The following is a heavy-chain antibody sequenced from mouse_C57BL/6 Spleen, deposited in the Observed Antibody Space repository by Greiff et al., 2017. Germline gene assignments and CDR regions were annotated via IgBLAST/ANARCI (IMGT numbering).Heavy chain of an antibody. CDR2: INPNYGTT. D-gene: IGHD2-5*01. CDR1: GYSFTDYN. V-gene: IGHV1-39*01. Sequence: VQLQQSGPELVKPGASVKISCKASGYSFTDYNMTWVKQSNGKSLEWIGVINPNYGTTSYNQKFKGKATLTVDQSSSTAYMQLNSLTSADSAVYYCARSGYSNYDAMEYWGQGTSVTVSS. CDR3: ARSGYSNYDAMEY. J-gene: IGHJ4*01.